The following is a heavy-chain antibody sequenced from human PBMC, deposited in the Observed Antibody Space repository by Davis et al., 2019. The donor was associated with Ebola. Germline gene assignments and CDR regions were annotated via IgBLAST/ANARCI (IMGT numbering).Heavy chain of an antibody. V-gene: IGHV3-74*01. CDR2: MNGDGST. CDR1: GFSFSSYW. D-gene: IGHD5-12*01. Sequence: PGGSLRLSCAASGFSFSSYWMYWVRQAPGKGLVWVSRMNGDGSTGYADSVKGRFTISRDNAKNSLYLQMNSLRVEDTAVYFCAKSGWGAYGYGAKSDWGQGTLVTVSS. CDR3: AKSGWGAYGYGAKSD. J-gene: IGHJ4*02.